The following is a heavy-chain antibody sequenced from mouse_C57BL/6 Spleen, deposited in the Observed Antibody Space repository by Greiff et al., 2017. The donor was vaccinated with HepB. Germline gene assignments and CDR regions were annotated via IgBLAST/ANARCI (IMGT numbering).Heavy chain of an antibody. CDR1: GYTFTGYW. Sequence: QVQLQQSGAELMKPGASVKLSCKATGYTFTGYWIEWVKQRPGHGLEWIGEILPGSGSTNYNEKFKGKATFTADTSSNTAYMQLRSLTTEDSAIYYCARRWEMVPTHFDYWGQGTTLTVSS. J-gene: IGHJ2*01. CDR2: ILPGSGST. CDR3: ARRWEMVPTHFDY. V-gene: IGHV1-9*01. D-gene: IGHD2-2*01.